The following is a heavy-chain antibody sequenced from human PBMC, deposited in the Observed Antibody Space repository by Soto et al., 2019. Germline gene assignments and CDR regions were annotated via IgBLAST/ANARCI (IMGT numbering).Heavy chain of an antibody. J-gene: IGHJ4*02. V-gene: IGHV4-59*01. CDR3: TRQEPYTVVTF. CDR2: VYYSGST. Sequence: PETLSLTCAVSGGSISNYYWSWIRQPPGKGLEWIGCVYYSGSTNYNPSLKSRVTISVDTSKHQFSLKLTSVTAADTAVYYCTRQEPYTVVTFWGQGTLVTV. CDR1: GGSISNYY. D-gene: IGHD3-16*01.